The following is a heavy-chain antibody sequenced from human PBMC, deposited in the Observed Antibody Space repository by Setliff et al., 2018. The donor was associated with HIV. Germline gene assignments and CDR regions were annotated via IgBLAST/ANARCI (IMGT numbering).Heavy chain of an antibody. D-gene: IGHD3-10*01. J-gene: IGHJ5*02. V-gene: IGHV1-18*01. Sequence: RASVKVSCKASGYTFTSYGISWVRQAPGQGLEWMGWISAYNGNANYAQKLQGRVTMTTDTSTSTAYMELRSLRSDDTAVYYCARTKIFSAGFRGYLTGPINWFDPWGQGTLVTVSS. CDR2: ISAYNGNA. CDR1: GYTFTSYG. CDR3: ARTKIFSAGFRGYLTGPINWFDP.